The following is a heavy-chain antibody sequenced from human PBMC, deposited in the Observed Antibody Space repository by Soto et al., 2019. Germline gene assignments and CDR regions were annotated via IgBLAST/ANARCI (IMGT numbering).Heavy chain of an antibody. CDR3: ARDQDSGWGLDS. CDR1: GGSISTDNW. D-gene: IGHD6-19*01. V-gene: IGHV4-4*02. CDR2: IYHTGKT. Sequence: QVQVQESGPGLVKPSGTLSLTCAVSGGSISTDNWWSWVRQPPGKGLEWIGEIYHTGKTNYNPSLKSRDTISADTSKNQLSLQLTSVTAADTAVYYCARDQDSGWGLDSWGQGILVTVSS. J-gene: IGHJ4*02.